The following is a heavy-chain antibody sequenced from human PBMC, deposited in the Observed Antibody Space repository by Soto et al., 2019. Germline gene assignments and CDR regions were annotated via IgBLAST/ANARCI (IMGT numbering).Heavy chain of an antibody. J-gene: IGHJ4*02. Sequence: PGESLKISCKGSGYSFSSHWIGWVRQMPGKGLEWMGSIYPADSDTRNSPSFHGQVTISADKSITTAYLQWSSLRASDSAMYYCVRQGYGGTPIDYWGQGTQGTVSA. V-gene: IGHV5-51*01. CDR3: VRQGYGGTPIDY. CDR1: GYSFSSHW. D-gene: IGHD4-17*01. CDR2: IYPADSDT.